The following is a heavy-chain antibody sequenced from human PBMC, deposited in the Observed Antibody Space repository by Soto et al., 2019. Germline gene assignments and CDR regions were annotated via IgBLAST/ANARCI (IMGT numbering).Heavy chain of an antibody. V-gene: IGHV3-23*01. CDR1: GFTFSSYA. J-gene: IGHJ6*03. CDR3: AKGPRDYYYMDV. CDR2: ISGSGGST. Sequence: EVQLLESGGGLVQPGGSLRLSCAASGFTFSSYAMSWVRQAPVKGLEWVSAISGSGGSTYYADSVKGRFTISRDNSKNTLYLQMNSLRAEDTAVYYCAKGPRDYYYMDVWGKGTTVTVSS.